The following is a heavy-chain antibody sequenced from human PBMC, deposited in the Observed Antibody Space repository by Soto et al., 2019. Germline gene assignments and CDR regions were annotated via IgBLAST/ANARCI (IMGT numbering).Heavy chain of an antibody. CDR3: ARLADDFWSGYYPYYYYYMDV. D-gene: IGHD3-3*01. CDR1: GFTFSSYG. CDR2: IWYDGSNK. Sequence: QVQLVESGGGVVQPGRSLRLSCAASGFTFSSYGMHWVRQAPGKGLEWVAVIWYDGSNKYYADSVNGRFTISRDNSKNTLYLQMNSLRAEDTAVYYCARLADDFWSGYYPYYYYYMDVWGKGTTVTVSS. V-gene: IGHV3-33*01. J-gene: IGHJ6*03.